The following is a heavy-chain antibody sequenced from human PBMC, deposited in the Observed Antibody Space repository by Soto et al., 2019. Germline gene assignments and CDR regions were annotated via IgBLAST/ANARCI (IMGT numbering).Heavy chain of an antibody. V-gene: IGHV1-18*01. Sequence: ASVKVSFKASGYTFTSYGISWVRQAPGQGLEWMGWISAYNGNTNYAQKLQGRVTMTTDTSTSTAYMELRSLRSDDTAVYYCAGGLGGYCSGGSCYSNAFDIWGQGTMVTVSS. CDR1: GYTFTSYG. CDR3: AGGLGGYCSGGSCYSNAFDI. CDR2: ISAYNGNT. D-gene: IGHD2-15*01. J-gene: IGHJ3*02.